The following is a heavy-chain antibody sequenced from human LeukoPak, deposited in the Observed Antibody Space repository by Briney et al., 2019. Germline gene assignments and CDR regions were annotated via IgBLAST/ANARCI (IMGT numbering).Heavy chain of an antibody. CDR2: IYYSGSN. J-gene: IGHJ5*02. Sequence: SETLSLTCTVSGGSISSNSYYWGWIRQPPGKGLEWIGSIYYSGSNYYNPYLKSRVTISVDTSKNQFSLKLSSVTVADTAVYYCARNRYYYGSGNYGVPNWFDPWGQGTLVTVSS. CDR1: GGSISSNSYY. D-gene: IGHD3-10*01. V-gene: IGHV4-39*01. CDR3: ARNRYYYGSGNYGVPNWFDP.